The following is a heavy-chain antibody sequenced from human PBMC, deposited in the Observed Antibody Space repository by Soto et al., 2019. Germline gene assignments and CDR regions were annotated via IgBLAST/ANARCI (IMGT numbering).Heavy chain of an antibody. J-gene: IGHJ5*02. D-gene: IGHD1-1*01. V-gene: IGHV4-59*12. CDR2: VSYSGTT. CDR3: ASKRWVTNWFDP. CDR1: DDSINRYY. Sequence: PSETLSLTCTVSDDSINRYYWNWIRQSPGKGLEWIGYVSYSGTTNYNPSLKGRVTISVDTSKNQFSLKLSSVTAADTAVYYCASKRWVTNWFDPWGQGTLVTVSS.